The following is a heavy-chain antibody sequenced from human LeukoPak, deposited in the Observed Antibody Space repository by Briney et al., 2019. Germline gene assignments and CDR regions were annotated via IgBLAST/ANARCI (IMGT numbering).Heavy chain of an antibody. CDR2: ISDGGSTT. Sequence: GGSLRLSCAAAGFTFSSYWMHWVRQAPGKGLVWVSRISDGGSTTTYADSVKGRFTISRDNAKNTLYLQMNGLRAEDTAVYYCSRSAYYDGSGNYYDYWGQGTLVTVSS. CDR3: SRSAYYDGSGNYYDY. V-gene: IGHV3-74*01. D-gene: IGHD3-22*01. J-gene: IGHJ4*02. CDR1: GFTFSSYW.